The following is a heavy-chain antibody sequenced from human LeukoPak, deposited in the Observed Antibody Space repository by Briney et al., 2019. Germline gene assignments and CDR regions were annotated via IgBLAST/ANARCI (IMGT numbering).Heavy chain of an antibody. CDR2: IKSKTDGGTT. D-gene: IGHD5-18*01. Sequence: GGSLRLSCAVSGFSVSNNYMNWVRQAPGKGLEWVGRIKSKTDGGTTDYAAPVKGRFTISRDDSKNTLYLQMNSLKTEDTAVYYCTTDVLDTAMVSGGDLDYWGQGTLVTVSS. CDR1: GFSVSNNY. J-gene: IGHJ4*02. CDR3: TTDVLDTAMVSGGDLDY. V-gene: IGHV3-15*07.